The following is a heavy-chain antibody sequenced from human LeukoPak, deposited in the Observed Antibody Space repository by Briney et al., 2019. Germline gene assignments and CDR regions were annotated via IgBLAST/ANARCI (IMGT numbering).Heavy chain of an antibody. CDR1: GFTFSNVW. CDR3: ARDAQITMIVAHDAFDI. CDR2: ISSSGSTI. J-gene: IGHJ3*02. Sequence: GGSLRLSCAASGFTFSNVWMHWVRQAPGKGLEWVSYISSSGSTIYYADSVKGRFTISRDNAKNSLYLQMNSLRAEDTAVYYCARDAQITMIVAHDAFDIWGQGTMVTVSS. V-gene: IGHV3-11*01. D-gene: IGHD3-22*01.